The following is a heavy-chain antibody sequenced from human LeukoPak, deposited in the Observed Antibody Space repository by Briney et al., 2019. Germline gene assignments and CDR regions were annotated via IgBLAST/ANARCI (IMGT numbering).Heavy chain of an antibody. J-gene: IGHJ4*02. CDR2: ICTAGDT. CDR3: ARDSGWSLDY. Sequence: GGSLRLSCAASGFTFSSYDMHGVRRAPGKGLEWVSAICTAGDTYSPGSVKGRFTISRENGKNSLYLQVNSLTAGDTAVYYCARDSGWSLDYWGQGTLVTVSS. V-gene: IGHV3-13*01. D-gene: IGHD6-19*01. CDR1: GFTFSSYD.